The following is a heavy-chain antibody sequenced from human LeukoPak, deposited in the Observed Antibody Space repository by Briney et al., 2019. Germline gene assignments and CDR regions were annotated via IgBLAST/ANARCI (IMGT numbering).Heavy chain of an antibody. CDR2: ISYDGSNK. D-gene: IGHD2/OR15-2a*01. J-gene: IGHJ4*02. Sequence: GGSLRLSCTASGFTFSAYSMHWVRQAPGKGLEWVTGISYDGSNKYYADSVKGRFTISRDISKSTLYLQMNSLRAEDTAVYYCVSFYETYWGRGTLVTVSS. CDR3: VSFYETY. V-gene: IGHV3-30-3*01. CDR1: GFTFSAYS.